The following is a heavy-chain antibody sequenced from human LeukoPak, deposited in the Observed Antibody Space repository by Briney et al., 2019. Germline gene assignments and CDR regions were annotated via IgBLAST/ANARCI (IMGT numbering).Heavy chain of an antibody. V-gene: IGHV4-30-2*01. CDR2: IYHSGST. J-gene: IGHJ5*02. CDR1: GGSLSSGGYS. D-gene: IGHD3-10*01. CDR3: ARGSVTMVRGVRGNWFDP. Sequence: PSETLSLTCAVSGGSLSSGGYSWSWIRQPPGKGLEWIGYIYHSGSTYYNPSLKSRVTISVDRSKNQFSLKLSSVTAADTAVYYCARGSVTMVRGVRGNWFDPWGQGTLVTVSS.